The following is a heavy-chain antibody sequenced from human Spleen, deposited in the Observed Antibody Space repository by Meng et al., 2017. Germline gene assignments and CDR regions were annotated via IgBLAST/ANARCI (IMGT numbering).Heavy chain of an antibody. D-gene: IGHD6-19*01. Sequence: QVQLVQSWAEVKKPGASVKVSCKASGYTFTGYYMHWVRQAPGQGLEWMGWINPNSGGTNYPQKFQGRVTMTRDTSISTAYMELSRLRSDDTAVYYCARELSSGWAHYDYWGQGTLVTVSS. CDR1: GYTFTGYY. V-gene: IGHV1-2*02. CDR2: INPNSGGT. J-gene: IGHJ4*02. CDR3: ARELSSGWAHYDY.